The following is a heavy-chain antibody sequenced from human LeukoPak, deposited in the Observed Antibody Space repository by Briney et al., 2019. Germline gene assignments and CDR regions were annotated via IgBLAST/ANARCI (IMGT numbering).Heavy chain of an antibody. J-gene: IGHJ4*02. CDR3: AKSIATREDY. Sequence: GESLRLSCAASGFTFSNYWMHWVRQAPGKGLMWVSRINNDGSTTTYADSVKGRFTISRDNAKNTLYLQMNSLRAEDTAVYYCAKSIATREDYWGQGTLVTVSS. V-gene: IGHV3-74*03. D-gene: IGHD6-6*01. CDR1: GFTFSNYW. CDR2: INNDGSTT.